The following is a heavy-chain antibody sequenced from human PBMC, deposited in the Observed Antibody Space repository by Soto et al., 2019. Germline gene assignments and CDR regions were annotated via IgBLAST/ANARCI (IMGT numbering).Heavy chain of an antibody. CDR3: AASGYSYGYFDY. D-gene: IGHD5-18*01. V-gene: IGHV4-61*01. Sequence: PSETLSLTCTVSGGSVSSGSYYWSWVRQPPGKGLEWIGYIYYSGSTNYNPSLKSRVTISVDTSKNQFSLKLSSVTAADTAVYYCAASGYSYGYFDYWGQGTLVTVSS. CDR2: IYYSGST. J-gene: IGHJ4*02. CDR1: GGSVSSGSYY.